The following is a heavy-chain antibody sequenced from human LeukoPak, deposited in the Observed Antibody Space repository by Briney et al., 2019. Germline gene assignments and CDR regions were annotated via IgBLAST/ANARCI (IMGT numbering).Heavy chain of an antibody. D-gene: IGHD1-20*01. CDR3: ARVHGSITGRSNWFDP. CDR2: IYYSGST. Sequence: SETLSLTCTVSGGSISSYYWSWIRQPPGKGLEWIGYIYYSGSTNYNPSLKSRVTISVDTSKNQFSLKLSSVTAADTAVYYCARVHGSITGRSNWFDPWGQGTLVTVSS. V-gene: IGHV4-59*01. CDR1: GGSISSYY. J-gene: IGHJ5*02.